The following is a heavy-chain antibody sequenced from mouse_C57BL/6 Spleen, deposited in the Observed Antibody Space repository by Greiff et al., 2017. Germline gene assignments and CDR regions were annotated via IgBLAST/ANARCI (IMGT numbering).Heavy chain of an antibody. CDR1: GYTFTGYW. D-gene: IGHD2-1*01. J-gene: IGHJ2*01. Sequence: QVQLKQSGAELMKPGASVKLSCKATGYTFTGYWIDWVKQRPGHGLEWIGEILPGSGSTNYNEKFKGKATFTADTSSNTAYMQLSRLTTEDSAIYYCVGLLWGYWGQGTTLTVSS. CDR3: VGLLWGY. CDR2: ILPGSGST. V-gene: IGHV1-9*01.